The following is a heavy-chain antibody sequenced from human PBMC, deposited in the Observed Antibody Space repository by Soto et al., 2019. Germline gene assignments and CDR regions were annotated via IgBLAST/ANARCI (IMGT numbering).Heavy chain of an antibody. CDR3: TRGGDPYKTGH. CDR1: GGSVSSGSYY. J-gene: IGHJ4*02. D-gene: IGHD2-21*01. CDR2: IYYSGST. Sequence: SETLSLTCTVSGGSVSSGSYYRSWIRQPPGKGLEWIGYIYYSGSTNYNPSLKGRVTMSVDTSKNQFSLKLTSVNTADTAIYYCTRGGDPYKTGHWGQGTLVTVSS. V-gene: IGHV4-61*01.